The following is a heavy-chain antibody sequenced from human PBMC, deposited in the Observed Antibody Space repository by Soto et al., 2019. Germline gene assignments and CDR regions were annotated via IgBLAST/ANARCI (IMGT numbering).Heavy chain of an antibody. V-gene: IGHV4-39*01. CDR1: GGSISSSSYY. J-gene: IGHJ5*02. CDR3: ARHVVHGDYESGFDP. Sequence: QLQLQESGPGLVKPSETLSLTCTVSGGSISSSSYYWGWIRQPPGKGLEWIGSIYDSGSTYYNPSLKSRVTISVDTSKDQFSLKLSSVTAADTAVYYCARHVVHGDYESGFDPWGQGTLVTVSS. D-gene: IGHD4-17*01. CDR2: IYDSGST.